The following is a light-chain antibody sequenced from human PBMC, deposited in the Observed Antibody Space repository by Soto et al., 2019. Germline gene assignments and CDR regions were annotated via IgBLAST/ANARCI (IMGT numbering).Light chain of an antibody. Sequence: QSVLTQPPSASGSPGQSVTISCTGTKNDIGVYDFVSWYQHHPGKAPRLSIYEVVKRPSGVPARFSGSKYGNTASLTVSGLQAADEADYFCKSYAGSNTYVFGSGTKVTV. V-gene: IGLV2-8*01. CDR2: EVV. CDR3: KSYAGSNTYV. J-gene: IGLJ1*01. CDR1: KNDIGVYDF.